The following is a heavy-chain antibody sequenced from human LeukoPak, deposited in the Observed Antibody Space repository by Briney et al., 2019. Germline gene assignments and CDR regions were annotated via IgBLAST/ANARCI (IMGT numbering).Heavy chain of an antibody. CDR2: ISSGSSYI. J-gene: IGHJ4*02. CDR1: GFTFSSYS. D-gene: IGHD5-18*01. V-gene: IGHV3-21*01. CDR3: ARDQRIQLWPLDY. Sequence: GGSLRLSCAASGFTFSSYSMNWVRQAPGKGLEWVSSISSGSSYIYYADSVKGRFTISRDNAKNSLYLQMNSLRAEDTAVYYCARDQRIQLWPLDYWGQGTLVTVSS.